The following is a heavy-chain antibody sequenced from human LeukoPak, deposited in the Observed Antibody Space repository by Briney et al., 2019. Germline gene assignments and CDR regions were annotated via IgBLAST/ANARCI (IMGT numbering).Heavy chain of an antibody. CDR3: PRGVESGGSCYSDY. J-gene: IGHJ4*02. D-gene: IGHD2-15*01. CDR2: INHSGST. Sequence: PSETLSLTCAVYGGSFSGYYWSWIRQPPGKGLEWIGEINHSGSTNYNPSLKSRVTISVDTSKNQFSLKLSSVTAADTAVYYCPRGVESGGSCYSDYWGQGTLVTVSS. V-gene: IGHV4-34*01. CDR1: GGSFSGYY.